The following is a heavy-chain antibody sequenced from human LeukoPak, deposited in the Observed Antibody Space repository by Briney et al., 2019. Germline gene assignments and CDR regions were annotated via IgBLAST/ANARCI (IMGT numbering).Heavy chain of an antibody. J-gene: IGHJ3*02. CDR3: AKSVVVTANPRAFDI. CDR2: ISNSGNTI. Sequence: PGGSLRLSCAASGFTFSDYYMSWIRQAPGKGLEWVSYISNSGNTIYYADSVKGRFTISRDNSRKTVFLQMNSLRAEDTAVYYCAKSVVVTANPRAFDIWGQGTMVTVSS. CDR1: GFTFSDYY. D-gene: IGHD2-21*02. V-gene: IGHV3-11*01.